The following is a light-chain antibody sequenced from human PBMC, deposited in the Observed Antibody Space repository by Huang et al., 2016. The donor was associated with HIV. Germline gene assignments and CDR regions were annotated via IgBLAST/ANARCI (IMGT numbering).Light chain of an antibody. CDR3: HQYGSPPFT. J-gene: IGKJ3*01. CDR2: GAS. Sequence: EIVLTQSPGTQSLSPGERATLSCRASQSISSSSLAWYLQKPGQAPTLLSHGASTRATDIPDRFSGSGSGTDFTLTISRLEPEDFAVYYCHQYGSPPFTFGPGTKVDIK. CDR1: QSISSSS. V-gene: IGKV3-20*01.